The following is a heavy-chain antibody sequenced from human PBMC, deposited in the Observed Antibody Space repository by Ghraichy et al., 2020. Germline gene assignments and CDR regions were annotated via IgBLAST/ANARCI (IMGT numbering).Heavy chain of an antibody. D-gene: IGHD3-22*01. J-gene: IGHJ5*02. CDR3: ARGRDYYDSSGRGRNWFDP. CDR2: IYYSGTT. Sequence: SETLSLTCTVSGVSISSGGYYWSWIRQHPGQGLEWIGYIYYSGTTYYNPSLKSRVTISVDTSKNQFSLKLSSVTAADTAVYYCARGRDYYDSSGRGRNWFDPWGQGPLVPVSS. CDR1: GVSISSGGYY. V-gene: IGHV4-31*03.